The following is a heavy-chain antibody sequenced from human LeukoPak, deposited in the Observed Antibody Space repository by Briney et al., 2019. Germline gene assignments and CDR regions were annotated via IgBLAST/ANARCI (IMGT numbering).Heavy chain of an antibody. CDR2: ISGYNDDT. V-gene: IGHV1-18*01. Sequence: ASVTVFCKASGYIFTTYGISWVRQAPGQGLEWMGWISGYNDDTNYAQKLQGRVTMTTDTSTSTAYMELRSLTSDDTAVYYCARDHGFSGGSYFDTFDIWGRGTMVTVSS. J-gene: IGHJ3*02. D-gene: IGHD1-26*01. CDR3: ARDHGFSGGSYFDTFDI. CDR1: GYIFTTYG.